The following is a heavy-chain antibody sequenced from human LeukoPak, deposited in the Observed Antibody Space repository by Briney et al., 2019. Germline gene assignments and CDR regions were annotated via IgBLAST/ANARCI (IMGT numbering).Heavy chain of an antibody. J-gene: IGHJ4*02. Sequence: GGSLRLSCAASGFTFSSYGMSWVRQAPGKGLEWVSAISGSGGSTYYADSVKGRFTISRDNSKNTLYLQMNSLRAEDRAVYYCAKDVRAAAGKFDYWGQGTLVTVSS. CDR1: GFTFSSYG. V-gene: IGHV3-23*01. CDR2: ISGSGGST. CDR3: AKDVRAAAGKFDY. D-gene: IGHD6-13*01.